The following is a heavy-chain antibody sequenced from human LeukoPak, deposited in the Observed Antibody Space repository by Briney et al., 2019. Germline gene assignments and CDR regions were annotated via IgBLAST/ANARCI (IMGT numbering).Heavy chain of an antibody. D-gene: IGHD3-9*01. CDR3: AKDGYYDILTGLDAFDI. J-gene: IGHJ3*02. CDR1: EFTFSNYG. Sequence: PGGSLRLSCEASEFTFSNYGMHWVRQAPGKGLEWVAVISYDGRDEYYADSVKGRFTISRDDSKNTLYLQMNSLRAEDTAVYYCAKDGYYDILTGLDAFDIWGQGTMVTVSS. CDR2: ISYDGRDE. V-gene: IGHV3-30*18.